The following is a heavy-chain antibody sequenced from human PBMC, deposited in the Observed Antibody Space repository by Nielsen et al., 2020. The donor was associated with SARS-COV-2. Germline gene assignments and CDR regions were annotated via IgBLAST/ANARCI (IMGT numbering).Heavy chain of an antibody. CDR1: GFAFSNYA. CDR2: ISGDSNYI. Sequence: GESLKISCVASGFAFSNYAMHWVRQAPGKGLEWVASISGDSNYIFYSELVKGRFTMSRDNGKNSLYLQMNTLRSEDTALYYCTRGFYSQSDCWGQGTLVTVSS. V-gene: IGHV3-21*01. D-gene: IGHD2-15*01. J-gene: IGHJ4*02. CDR3: TRGFYSQSDC.